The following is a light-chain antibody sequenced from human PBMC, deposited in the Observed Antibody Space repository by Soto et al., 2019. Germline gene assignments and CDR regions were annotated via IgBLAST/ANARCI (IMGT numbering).Light chain of an antibody. V-gene: IGKV3-20*01. CDR1: QSVSSIY. Sequence: EIVLTQSPGTLSLSPGERATLYCRASQSVSSIYLAWYQQKPGQAPRLLIYGASTRATGIPDRFSGSGSGTDFTLTISRLEPDDSAVYYCQQYNSWPPITFGQGTRLEIK. J-gene: IGKJ5*01. CDR3: QQYNSWPPIT. CDR2: GAS.